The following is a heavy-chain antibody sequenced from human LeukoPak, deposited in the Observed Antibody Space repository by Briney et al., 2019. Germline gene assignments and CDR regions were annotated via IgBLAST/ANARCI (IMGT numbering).Heavy chain of an antibody. J-gene: IGHJ5*02. CDR2: IKHDGSEK. V-gene: IGHV3-7*01. CDR1: WFAFSSYW. CDR3: ARDKSSPANVLRYFDWLLNRQGWFDP. Sequence: GGSLRLCCAASWFAFSSYWMKWVRQAPGTGLEWVANIKHDGSEKYYVYSVKGRFTISRDNAKNSLYLQMNSLRAEDTAVYYCARDKSSPANVLRYFDWLLNRQGWFDPWGQGTLVTVSS. D-gene: IGHD3-9*01.